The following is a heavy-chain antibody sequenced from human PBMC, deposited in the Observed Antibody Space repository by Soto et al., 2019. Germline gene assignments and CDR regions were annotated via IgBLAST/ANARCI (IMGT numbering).Heavy chain of an antibody. J-gene: IGHJ4*02. CDR1: GFTFSSYA. CDR3: ARDLNYYDSGGEIDY. D-gene: IGHD3-22*01. V-gene: IGHV3-30-3*01. CDR2: ISYDGSNK. Sequence: QVQLVDSGGGVVQPGRSLRLSCAASGFTFSSYAMHWVRQAPGKGLEWVAVISYDGSNKYYADSVKGRFTISRDNSKNTLYLQMNSLRAEDTALYYCARDLNYYDSGGEIDYWGQGTLVTVSS.